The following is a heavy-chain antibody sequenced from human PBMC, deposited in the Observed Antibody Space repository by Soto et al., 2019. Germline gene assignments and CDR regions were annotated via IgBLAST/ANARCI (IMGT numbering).Heavy chain of an antibody. J-gene: IGHJ5*02. CDR1: GGSFSGYY. CDR3: ARGLGLLWFGELLYFWFDP. CDR2: INHSGST. D-gene: IGHD3-10*01. V-gene: IGHV4-34*01. Sequence: KPSETLSLTCAVYGGSFSGYYWSWIRQPPGKGLEWIGEINHSGSTNYNPSLKSRVTISVDTSKNQFSLKLSSVTAADTAVYYCARGLGLLWFGELLYFWFDPWGQGTLVTVSS.